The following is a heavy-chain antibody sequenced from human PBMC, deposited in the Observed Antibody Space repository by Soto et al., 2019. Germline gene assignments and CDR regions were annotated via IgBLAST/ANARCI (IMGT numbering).Heavy chain of an antibody. J-gene: IGHJ3*02. CDR1: GGSISSYY. CDR2: IYYSGST. CDR3: ARERAGTAMVRAFDI. V-gene: IGHV4-59*01. Sequence: QVQLQESGPGLVKPSETLSLTCTVSGGSISSYYWSWIRQPPGKGLEWIGYIYYSGSTNYNPSLKSRVTISVDTSKNQFSLKLSSVTAADTAVYYCARERAGTAMVRAFDIWGQGTMVTVSS. D-gene: IGHD5-18*01.